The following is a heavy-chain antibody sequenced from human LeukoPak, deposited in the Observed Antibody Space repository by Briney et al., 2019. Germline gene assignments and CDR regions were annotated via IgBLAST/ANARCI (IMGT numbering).Heavy chain of an antibody. D-gene: IGHD3-3*01. V-gene: IGHV4-31*03. CDR3: ARTESYDFWSGYEYYFDY. J-gene: IGHJ4*02. CDR1: GGSISSGGYY. CDR2: IYYSGST. Sequence: SRTLSLTCTVSGGSISSGGYYWSWIRQHPGKGLEWIGYIYYSGSTYYNPSLKSRVTISVDTSKNQFSLKLSSVTAADTAVYYCARTESYDFWSGYEYYFDYWGQGTLVTVSS.